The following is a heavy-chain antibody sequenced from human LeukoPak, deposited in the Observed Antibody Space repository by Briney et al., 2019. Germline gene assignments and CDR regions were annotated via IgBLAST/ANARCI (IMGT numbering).Heavy chain of an antibody. D-gene: IGHD6-13*01. V-gene: IGHV1-69*04. CDR3: ARAIAAASPYYYYYGMDV. J-gene: IGHJ6*02. CDR1: GGTSSSYA. CDR2: IIPILGIA. Sequence: SVKVSCKASGGTSSSYAISWVRQAPGQGLEWMGRIIPILGIANYAQKFQGRVTITADKSTSTAYMELSSLRSEDTAVYYCARAIAAASPYYYYYGMDVWGQGTTVTVSS.